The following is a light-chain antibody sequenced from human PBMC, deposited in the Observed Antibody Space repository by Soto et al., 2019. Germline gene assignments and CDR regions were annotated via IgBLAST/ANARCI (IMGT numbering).Light chain of an antibody. Sequence: EIVLTQSPATLSLSPGERATLSCRASQSVSSYLAWYQQKPGQAPRLLIYDASNRATGIPARFSGSGSGTGFTLTISSLEPEDSAVYYCQQARTFGQGTKVEIK. CDR1: QSVSSY. CDR2: DAS. V-gene: IGKV3-11*01. CDR3: QQART. J-gene: IGKJ1*01.